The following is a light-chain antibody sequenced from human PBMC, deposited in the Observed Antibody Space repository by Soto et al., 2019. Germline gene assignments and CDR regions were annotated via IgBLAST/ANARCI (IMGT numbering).Light chain of an antibody. Sequence: QPASVSGSPGQSITISCTGTSSDVGHYNYVSWYQQHPGKAPKLMIYDVSNRPSGVSNRFSGSKSGNTASLTISGLQAEDEADYYCSSYTSSGTLVFGTGTKLTVL. CDR1: SSDVGHYNY. CDR2: DVS. CDR3: SSYTSSGTLV. V-gene: IGLV2-14*01. J-gene: IGLJ1*01.